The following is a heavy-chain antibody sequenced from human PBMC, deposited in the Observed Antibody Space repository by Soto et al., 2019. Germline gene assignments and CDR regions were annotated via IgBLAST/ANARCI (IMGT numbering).Heavy chain of an antibody. Sequence: GGSLRLSCAASGFTFSSYWMSWVRQAPGKGLEWVANIKQDGSEKYYVDSVKGRFTISRDNAKNSLYLQMNSLRAEDTAVYYCARDREAPSYDILTGYPYPYYYYYGMDVWGQGTTVTVSS. J-gene: IGHJ6*02. CDR3: ARDREAPSYDILTGYPYPYYYYYGMDV. V-gene: IGHV3-7*05. CDR2: IKQDGSEK. CDR1: GFTFSSYW. D-gene: IGHD3-9*01.